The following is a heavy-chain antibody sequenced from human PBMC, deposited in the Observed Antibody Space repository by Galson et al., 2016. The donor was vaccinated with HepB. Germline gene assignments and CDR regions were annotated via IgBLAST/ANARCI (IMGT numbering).Heavy chain of an antibody. D-gene: IGHD1-26*01. J-gene: IGHJ4*02. CDR2: VNTDGSGA. Sequence: SLRLSCAASGFTFSTCWMHWVRQAPGKGLVWLSRVNTDGSGADYADSVKGRFTISRDNSKNTLYLEMNSLRAEDTGVYYCARDQTRRGPTTFDNWGQGTLVTVSS. V-gene: IGHV3-74*01. CDR1: GFTFSTCW. CDR3: ARDQTRRGPTTFDN.